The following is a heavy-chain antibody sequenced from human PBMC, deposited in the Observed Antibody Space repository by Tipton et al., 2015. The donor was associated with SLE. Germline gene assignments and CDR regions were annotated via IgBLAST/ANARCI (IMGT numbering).Heavy chain of an antibody. Sequence: QVQLVQSGAEVKKPGASVKVSCKASGYTFTSYGITWVRQAPGQGLEWMGRIIPIFGTANYAQKFQGRVTITADESTSTAYMELSSLRSEGTAVYYCARARGPGIAAAGLFDYWGQGTLVTVSS. V-gene: IGHV1-69*18. CDR1: GYTFTSYG. CDR2: IIPIFGTA. J-gene: IGHJ4*02. CDR3: ARARGPGIAAAGLFDY. D-gene: IGHD6-13*01.